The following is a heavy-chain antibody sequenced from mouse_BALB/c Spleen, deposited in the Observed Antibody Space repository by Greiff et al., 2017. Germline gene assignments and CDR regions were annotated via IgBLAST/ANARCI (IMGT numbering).Heavy chain of an antibody. D-gene: IGHD1-1*01. CDR2: ISDGGSYT. Sequence: EVKLVESGGGLVKPGGSLKLSCAASGFTFSDYYMYWVRQTPEKRLEWVATISDGGSYTYYPDSVTGRFTISRDNAKNNLYLQMSSLKSEDTAMYYCARATVVATDYAMDYWGQGTSVTVSS. J-gene: IGHJ4*01. V-gene: IGHV5-4*02. CDR3: ARATVVATDYAMDY. CDR1: GFTFSDYY.